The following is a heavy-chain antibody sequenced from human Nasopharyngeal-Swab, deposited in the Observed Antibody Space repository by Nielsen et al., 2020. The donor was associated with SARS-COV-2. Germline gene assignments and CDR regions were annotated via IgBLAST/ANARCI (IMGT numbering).Heavy chain of an antibody. D-gene: IGHD6-19*01. CDR3: ARVRGMYSSDWAYFFDD. V-gene: IGHV4-61*05. J-gene: IGHJ4*02. Sequence: SETLSLTCTVSGGSISNRNYYWGWIRQPPGGGLEWIGYVYNIDTTNYNPSLDSRVTLLVDTSKNQFSLKLRSVTAADTAVYYCARVRGMYSSDWAYFFDDWGQGILVTVSS. CDR2: VYNIDTT. CDR1: GGSISNRNYY.